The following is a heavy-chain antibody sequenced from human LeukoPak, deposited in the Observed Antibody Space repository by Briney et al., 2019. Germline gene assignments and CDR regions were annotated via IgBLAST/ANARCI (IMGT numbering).Heavy chain of an antibody. CDR2: IKQDGSEK. CDR1: GIIFSNYW. J-gene: IGHJ6*02. V-gene: IGHV3-7*03. CDR3: ARLIVIPGGIDV. Sequence: GSLRISFSTSGIIFSNYWINLVPQASGKGLEGVANIKQDGSEKYYVDSVKGRFTISRDNAKNSLYLQMSSLRAEDTAVYYCARLIVIPGGIDVWGQGTTVTVSS. D-gene: IGHD2/OR15-2a*01.